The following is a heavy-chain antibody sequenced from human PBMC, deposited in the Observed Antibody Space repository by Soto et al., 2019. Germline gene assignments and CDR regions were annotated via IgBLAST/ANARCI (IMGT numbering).Heavy chain of an antibody. CDR3: ARHWDHYDFWSGYYHDY. CDR1: GFTFSSYW. CDR2: IKQDGSEK. Sequence: PGGSLRLSCAASGFTFSSYWMSWVRQAPGKGLEWVANIKQDGSEKYYVDSVKGRFTISRDNAKNSLYLQMNSLRAEDTAVYYCARHWDHYDFWSGYYHDYWGHGTLVTVSS. D-gene: IGHD3-3*01. J-gene: IGHJ4*01. V-gene: IGHV3-7*01.